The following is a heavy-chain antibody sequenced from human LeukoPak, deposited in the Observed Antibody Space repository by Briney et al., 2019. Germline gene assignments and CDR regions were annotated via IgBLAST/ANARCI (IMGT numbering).Heavy chain of an antibody. CDR2: ISLYNPKT. D-gene: IGHD6-19*01. Sequence: ASVKVSCKASGYTFSSYAISWVRQAPGQGLDWMGWISLYNPKTNYAQKFQGRVTMTTDTSTSTAYMELMSLRSDDTAVYYCARLGVAGDPSSAEYSQHWGQGTPVTVSS. CDR3: ARLGVAGDPSSAEYSQH. V-gene: IGHV1-18*01. J-gene: IGHJ1*01. CDR1: GYTFSSYA.